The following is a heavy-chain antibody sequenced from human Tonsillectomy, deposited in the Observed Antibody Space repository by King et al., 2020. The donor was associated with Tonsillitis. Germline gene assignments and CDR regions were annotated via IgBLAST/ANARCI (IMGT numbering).Heavy chain of an antibody. J-gene: IGHJ4*02. CDR2: XXXTXSX. Sequence: QLQESGPGLVKPSETLSLTCTVSGGSISTYYWSWIRQPPGKGLXXIGXXXXTXSXXCXPSLKSXVTISVDTSKNQFSLKLSSVTAADPAVYYFTRAYSGYDLAWGYWGQGTLVTVSS. CDR1: GGSISTYY. D-gene: IGHD5-12*01. V-gene: IGHV4-59*01. CDR3: TRAYSGYDLAWGY.